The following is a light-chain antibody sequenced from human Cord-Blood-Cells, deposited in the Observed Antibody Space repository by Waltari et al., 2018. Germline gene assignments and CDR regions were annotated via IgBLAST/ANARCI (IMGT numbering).Light chain of an antibody. CDR3: QQLNSYPIT. J-gene: IGKJ5*01. CDR1: QGISSY. V-gene: IGKV1-9*01. Sequence: DIQLTQSPSFLSASVGDRVTITGRARQGISSYLAWYQQKPGKAPKLLIYAASTLQSGVPSRFSGSGSGTEFTLTISSLQPEDFATYYCQQLNSYPITFGQGTRLEIK. CDR2: AAS.